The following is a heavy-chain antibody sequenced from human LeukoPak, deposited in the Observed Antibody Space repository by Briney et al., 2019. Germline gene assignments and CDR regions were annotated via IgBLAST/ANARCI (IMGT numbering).Heavy chain of an antibody. Sequence: PGGSLRLSRAASLFTLSSYRMNWAREAPGQGLASVSSISSSSSYIDYADSVNARFTISRDNAKNSLYLQMNRLRAEDTAVYYCARDVAGTTLGGHDYWGQGTLVTVSS. CDR1: LFTLSSYR. V-gene: IGHV3-21*01. CDR3: ARDVAGTTLGGHDY. J-gene: IGHJ4*02. CDR2: ISSSSSYI. D-gene: IGHD1-7*01.